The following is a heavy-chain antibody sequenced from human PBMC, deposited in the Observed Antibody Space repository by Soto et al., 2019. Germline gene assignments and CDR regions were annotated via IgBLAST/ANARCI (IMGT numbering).Heavy chain of an antibody. J-gene: IGHJ5*02. Sequence: SETLSLTCTVSGGSISSYYWSWIRQPPGKGLEWIGYIYYSGSTNYNPSLKSRVTISVDTSKNQFSLKLSSVTAADTAVYYCARVMLSRGFDPWGQGPLVTVAS. CDR1: GGSISSYY. V-gene: IGHV4-59*01. D-gene: IGHD6-13*01. CDR2: IYYSGST. CDR3: ARVMLSRGFDP.